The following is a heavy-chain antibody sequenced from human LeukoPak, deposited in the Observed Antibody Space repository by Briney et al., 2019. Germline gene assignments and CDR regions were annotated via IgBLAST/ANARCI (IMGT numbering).Heavy chain of an antibody. CDR1: GGSISSSSYY. CDR2: IYYSGST. V-gene: IGHV4-39*01. Sequence: PSETLSLTCTVSGGSISSSSYYWGWIRQPPGKGLEWIGSIYYSGSTYYNPSLKSRVTISVDTSKNQFSLKLSSVTSADTAVYYCARVSYYDSSGYSDYYGMDVWGQGTTVTVSS. D-gene: IGHD3-22*01. CDR3: ARVSYYDSSGYSDYYGMDV. J-gene: IGHJ6*02.